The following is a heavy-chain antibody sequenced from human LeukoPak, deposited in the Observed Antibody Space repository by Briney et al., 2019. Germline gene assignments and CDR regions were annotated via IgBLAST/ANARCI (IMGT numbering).Heavy chain of an antibody. CDR3: ARGSYYDILTGYQRPWYFDY. J-gene: IGHJ4*02. Sequence: SETVSLTCAVYGGSFSGYYWGWLRQPPGKGLEWIGEINHSESTNYNPSLKSRVTITVDTSKNQFSQKLSPVTAADTAVYYCARGSYYDILTGYQRPWYFDYWGQGTLVTVSS. CDR1: GGSFSGYY. D-gene: IGHD3-9*01. V-gene: IGHV4-34*01. CDR2: INHSEST.